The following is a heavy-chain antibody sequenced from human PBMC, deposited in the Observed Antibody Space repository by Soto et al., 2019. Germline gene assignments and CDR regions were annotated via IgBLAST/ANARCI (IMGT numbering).Heavy chain of an antibody. Sequence: GGSLRLSCVASGITFSSYGMNWVRQAPGKGLEWVGNIKWDGGEKDYADSVKGRFTISRDNAKNSLYLQMNSLRAEDTALYYYAKEISYHSNDPSAFDIWRQGTMVTVSS. CDR3: AKEISYHSNDPSAFDI. CDR1: GITFSSYG. CDR2: IKWDGGEK. V-gene: IGHV3-7*03. D-gene: IGHD1-20*01. J-gene: IGHJ3*02.